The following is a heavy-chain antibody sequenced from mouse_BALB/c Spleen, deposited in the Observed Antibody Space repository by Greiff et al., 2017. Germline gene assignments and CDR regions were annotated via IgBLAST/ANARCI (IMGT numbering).Heavy chain of an antibody. V-gene: IGHV5-6*01. CDR3: ARHDGFY. D-gene: IGHD2-3*01. CDR1: GFTFSSYG. CDR2: ISSGGSYT. J-gene: IGHJ4*01. Sequence: EVNVVESGGDLVKPGGSLKLSCAASGFTFSSYGMSWVRQTPDKRLEWVATISSGGSYTYYPDSVKGRFTISRDNAKNTLYLQMSSLKSEDTAMYYCARHDGFYWGQGTSVTVSS.